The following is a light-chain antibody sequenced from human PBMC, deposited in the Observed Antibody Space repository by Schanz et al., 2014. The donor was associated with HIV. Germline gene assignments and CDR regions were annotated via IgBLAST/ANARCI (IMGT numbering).Light chain of an antibody. CDR1: ESVSSRY. CDR2: WAS. CDR3: QQYYSTPRT. J-gene: IGKJ1*01. Sequence: MVLTQSPGTLSLSPGERATLSCRASESVSSRYLAWYQQKPGQPPKLLIYWASTRESGVPDRFSGSGSGTDFTLTISSLQAEDVAVYYCQQYYSTPRTFGQGTKVEIK. V-gene: IGKV4-1*01.